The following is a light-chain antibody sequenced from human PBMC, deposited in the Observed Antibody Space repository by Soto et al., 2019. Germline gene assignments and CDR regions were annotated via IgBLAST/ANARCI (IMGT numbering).Light chain of an antibody. V-gene: IGLV1-40*01. CDR3: KSYDSSLSGSVV. Sequence: QSVLTQPPSVSGAPGQRVTISCTGSGSNIGAGYDVHWYQQLPGTAPKVLIYGNSNRPSGVPDRFSGSKSGTSASLAITGLQAEDEAEYYCKSYDSSLSGSVVFGGGTKLTVL. CDR2: GNS. CDR1: GSNIGAGYD. J-gene: IGLJ2*01.